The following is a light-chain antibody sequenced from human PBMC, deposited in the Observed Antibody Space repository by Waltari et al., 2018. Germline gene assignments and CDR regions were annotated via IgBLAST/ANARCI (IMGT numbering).Light chain of an antibody. J-gene: IGLJ2*01. CDR1: SIRTYF. Sequence: SSDLTQDPAVSVALGQTVRITCQGDSIRTYFASWYQQRPGEAPRLVIYDKDNRPSGIPGRVSGSSSGHTSSLTITGDQADDEADYYCSSRDTSGDHVVFGGGTKLTVL. CDR3: SSRDTSGDHVV. V-gene: IGLV3-19*01. CDR2: DKD.